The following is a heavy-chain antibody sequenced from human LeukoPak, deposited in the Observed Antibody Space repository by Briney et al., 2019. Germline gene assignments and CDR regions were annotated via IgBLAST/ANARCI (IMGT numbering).Heavy chain of an antibody. Sequence: TGGSLRLSCAASGFTFSSYWMIWVRQAPGKGLEWVANIKQDGSERYYVDSVKGRFTISRDNAKKTLFLQMNTLRAEDTAVYYCARGYGSPDFWGQGTLVTVSS. V-gene: IGHV3-7*05. J-gene: IGHJ4*02. CDR3: ARGYGSPDF. CDR1: GFTFSSYW. D-gene: IGHD2-15*01. CDR2: IKQDGSER.